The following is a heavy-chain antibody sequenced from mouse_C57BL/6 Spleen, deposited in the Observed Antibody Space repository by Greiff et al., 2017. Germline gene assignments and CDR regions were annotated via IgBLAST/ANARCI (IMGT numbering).Heavy chain of an antibody. D-gene: IGHD2-12*01. CDR1: GFTFSDYY. CDR2: INCDGSST. CDR3: AREYSYYYAIDY. J-gene: IGHJ4*01. V-gene: IGHV5-16*01. Sequence: EVHLVESEGGLVQPGSSMKLSCTASGFTFSDYYMAWVRQVPEKGLEWVANINCDGSSTYYLDSLKSRFIISRDNAKNILYLQMSSLKSEDTATYYCAREYSYYYAIDYWGQGTSVTVSS.